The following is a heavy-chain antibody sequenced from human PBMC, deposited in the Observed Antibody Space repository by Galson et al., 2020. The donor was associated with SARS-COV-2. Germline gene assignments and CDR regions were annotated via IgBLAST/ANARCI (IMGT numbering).Heavy chain of an antibody. CDR3: VRGGSNYGAESLDI. J-gene: IGHJ3*02. D-gene: IGHD1-26*01. CDR2: IYYTGHT. Sequence: ASETLSLTCTVSGGSITSYYWSWIRQPPGRGLERIGQIYYTGHTNYSPSFRSRVTMSVDSAKNQFSLKLSSVTSADTAMYFCVRGGSNYGAESLDIWGQGTMVSVSS. V-gene: IGHV4-59*01. CDR1: GGSITSYY.